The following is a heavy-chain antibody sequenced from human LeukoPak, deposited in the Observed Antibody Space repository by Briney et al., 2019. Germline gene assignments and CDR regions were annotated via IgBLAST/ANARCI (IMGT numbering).Heavy chain of an antibody. V-gene: IGHV3-23*01. CDR1: GFTFTRYA. J-gene: IGHJ5*02. Sequence: GGSLRLSCVSSGSGFTFTRYAMSWVRQAPGKGLQWVATISASGGETNYADSVKGRFTISRDNSNYILYLQMNSLTDADTAVYYCANRGTTGSWGQGTLVTVSS. D-gene: IGHD1-1*01. CDR2: ISASGGET. CDR3: ANRGTTGS.